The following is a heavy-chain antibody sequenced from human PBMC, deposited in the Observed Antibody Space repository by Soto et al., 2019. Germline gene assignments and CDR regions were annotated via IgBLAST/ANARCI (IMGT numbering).Heavy chain of an antibody. V-gene: IGHV3-49*03. D-gene: IGHD2-2*01. CDR2: IRSKGYGGTT. CDR1: GFTFGDFG. J-gene: IGHJ6*02. CDR3: ASLTSWSQEYYYGMDV. Sequence: GGSLRLSCTGSGFTFGDFGMSWFRQAPGKGLEWLSFIRSKGYGGTTVSAASVRGRFITSRDDSKSIAYLQMNSLKTEDTAVYYCASLTSWSQEYYYGMDVWGQGTAVTVSS.